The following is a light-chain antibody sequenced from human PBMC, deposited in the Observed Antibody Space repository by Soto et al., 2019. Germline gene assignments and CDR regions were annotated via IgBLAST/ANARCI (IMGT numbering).Light chain of an antibody. V-gene: IGLV1-51*01. CDR2: DNN. J-gene: IGLJ2*01. CDR3: ETWDSSLSAVV. CDR1: NSNIGNNY. Sequence: QSVLTQPPSVSAAPGQEVTFSCSGSNSNIGNNYVSWYQQLPGTAPKLLLYDNNKRPSGIPDRFSGSKSGTSATLGITGLQTGDEADYYCETWDSSLSAVVFGGGTKLTVL.